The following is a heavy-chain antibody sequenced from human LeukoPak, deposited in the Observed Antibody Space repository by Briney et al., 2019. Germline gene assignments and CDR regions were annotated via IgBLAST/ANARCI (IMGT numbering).Heavy chain of an antibody. Sequence: PSETLSLTCTVSGVSISSSSYYWGWIRQPPGKGLEWTGSIYYSGSTYYNPSLKSRITISVDTSKNQFSLKLSSVTAADTAVYYCARLFQLWQPDYWGQGTMVTVSS. CDR2: IYYSGST. J-gene: IGHJ4*02. CDR3: ARLFQLWQPDY. CDR1: GVSISSSSYY. V-gene: IGHV4-39*01. D-gene: IGHD5-18*01.